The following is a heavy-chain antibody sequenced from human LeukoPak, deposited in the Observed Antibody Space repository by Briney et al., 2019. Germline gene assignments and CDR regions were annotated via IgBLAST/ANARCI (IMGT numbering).Heavy chain of an antibody. CDR2: IHTNGSST. D-gene: IGHD3-10*01. Sequence: GGSLRLSCAASGFTFSNYWMHWVRQAPGKGLLWVARIHTNGSSTSYADSVKGRFTISRDNAKNTLYLQMNSLRAEDTAVYYCAKGSDYYGSGSPIDYWGQGTLVTVSS. CDR1: GFTFSNYW. J-gene: IGHJ4*02. V-gene: IGHV3-74*01. CDR3: AKGSDYYGSGSPIDY.